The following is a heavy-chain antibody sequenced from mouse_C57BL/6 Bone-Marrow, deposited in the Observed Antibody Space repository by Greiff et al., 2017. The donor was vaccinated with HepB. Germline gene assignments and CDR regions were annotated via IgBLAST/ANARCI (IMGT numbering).Heavy chain of an antibody. CDR3: ARSLGAWFAY. V-gene: IGHV1-69*01. CDR1: GYTFTSYW. Sequence: VQLQQPGAELVMPGALVKLSCKASGYTFTSYWMHWVKQRPGQGLEWIGEIDPSDSYTNYNQKFKGKSTLTVDKSSSTAYMQLSSLTSEDSAVYYCARSLGAWFAYWGQGTLVTVSA. J-gene: IGHJ3*01. D-gene: IGHD4-1*01. CDR2: IDPSDSYT.